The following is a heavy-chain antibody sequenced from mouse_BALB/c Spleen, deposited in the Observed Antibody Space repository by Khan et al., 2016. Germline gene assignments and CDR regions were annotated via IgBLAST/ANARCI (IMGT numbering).Heavy chain of an antibody. D-gene: IGHD2-4*01. Sequence: QVQLKQSGAELVKPGASVKLSCKASGYTFTSYYMYWVKQRPGQGLEWIGEINPSNGGTNFNEKFKSKATLTVDKSSSTAYMQLSSLTSEDSAVYYCTRGDYDYFDYWGQGTTLTVSS. CDR3: TRGDYDYFDY. CDR1: GYTFTSYY. V-gene: IGHV1S81*02. J-gene: IGHJ2*01. CDR2: INPSNGGT.